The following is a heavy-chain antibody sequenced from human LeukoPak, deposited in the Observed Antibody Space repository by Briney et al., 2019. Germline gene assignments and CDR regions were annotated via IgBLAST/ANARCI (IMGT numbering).Heavy chain of an antibody. CDR3: ASTTKETYGDSRGTIDY. Sequence: SETLSLTCTVSGDSINNNNHYWGWIRQPPGEGLEWIGNIYYNGRTYYSPSLKSRGTISVDTSKNQFSLKLSSVTAADTAVYYCASTTKETYGDSRGTIDYWGQGTLVTVSS. D-gene: IGHD4-17*01. V-gene: IGHV4-39*07. J-gene: IGHJ4*02. CDR2: IYYNGRT. CDR1: GDSINNNNHY.